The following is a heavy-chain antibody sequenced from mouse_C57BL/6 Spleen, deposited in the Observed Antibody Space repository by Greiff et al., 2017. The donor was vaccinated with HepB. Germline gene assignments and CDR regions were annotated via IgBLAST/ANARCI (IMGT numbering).Heavy chain of an antibody. CDR3: AREYYYGSSFLYYYAMDY. Sequence: VQLQQSGPELVKPGASVKISCKASGYSFTDYNMNWVKQSNGKSLEWIGVINPNYGTTSYNQKFKGKATLTVDQSSSTAYMQLNSLTSEDSAVYYCAREYYYGSSFLYYYAMDYWGQGTSVTVSS. V-gene: IGHV1-39*01. D-gene: IGHD1-1*01. J-gene: IGHJ4*01. CDR1: GYSFTDYN. CDR2: INPNYGTT.